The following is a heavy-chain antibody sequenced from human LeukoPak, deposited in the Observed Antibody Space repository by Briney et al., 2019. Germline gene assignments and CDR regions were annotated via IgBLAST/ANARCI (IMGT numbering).Heavy chain of an antibody. CDR2: IYYSVST. J-gene: IGHJ6*03. Sequence: PSETLSLTCTVSGGSISSHYWSWIRQPPGKGLEWIGYIYYSVSTNYNPSLKSRVTISVDTSKNQFSLKLSSVTAADTAVYYCARNSRYSGYSYYYYYMDVWGKGTTVTVSS. V-gene: IGHV4-59*11. D-gene: IGHD5-12*01. CDR1: GGSISSHY. CDR3: ARNSRYSGYSYYYYYMDV.